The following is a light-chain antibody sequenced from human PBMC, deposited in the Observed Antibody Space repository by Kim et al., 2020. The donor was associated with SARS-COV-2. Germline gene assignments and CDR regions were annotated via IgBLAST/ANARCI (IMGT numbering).Light chain of an antibody. J-gene: IGLJ1*01. CDR1: SSDVGGYNY. CDR2: DVS. Sequence: QSVTIACTGTSSDVGGYNYVSWYQQHPGKAPKLMIYDVSNRPSGVSNRFSGSKSGNTASLTISGLQAEDEADYYCSSYTSSSTHYVFGTGTKVTVL. CDR3: SSYTSSSTHYV. V-gene: IGLV2-14*03.